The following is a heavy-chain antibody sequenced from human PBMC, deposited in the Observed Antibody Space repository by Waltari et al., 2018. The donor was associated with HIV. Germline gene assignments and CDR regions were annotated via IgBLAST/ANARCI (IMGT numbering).Heavy chain of an antibody. CDR3: ARERGARRNDF. V-gene: IGHV3-33*01. CDR1: EDNFDQYD. J-gene: IGHJ4*02. CDR2: IWQNRSKS. Sequence: AHLVQSGGGVAQPGKSLRLYCEASEDNFDQYDMYWVRQASGKGMKTLAGIWQNRSKSYYGDSIKGRFTISRDNAQSSLYLQMNSLRVEDTAVYYCARERGARRNDFWGQGTLVTVSS. D-gene: IGHD2-15*01.